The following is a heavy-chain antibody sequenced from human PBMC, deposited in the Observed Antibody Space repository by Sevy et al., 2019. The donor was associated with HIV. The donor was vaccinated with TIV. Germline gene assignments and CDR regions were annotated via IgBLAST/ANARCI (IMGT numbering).Heavy chain of an antibody. J-gene: IGHJ4*02. CDR1: GFTFTNAW. Sequence: GGSLRLSCAASGFTFTNAWMSWVRQAPGKGLEWVGRLRSKRDGTTTDYAAPVKGRFTISRDDSKNTVYLQMSGLEIEDTAVYYCITRPNYDSSGYYYPKFDHWGQGTLVTVSS. CDR3: ITRPNYDSSGYYYPKFDH. D-gene: IGHD3-22*01. V-gene: IGHV3-15*01. CDR2: LRSKRDGTTT.